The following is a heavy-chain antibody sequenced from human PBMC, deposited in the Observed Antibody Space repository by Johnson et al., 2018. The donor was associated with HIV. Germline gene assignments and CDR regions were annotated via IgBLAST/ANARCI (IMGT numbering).Heavy chain of an antibody. J-gene: IGHJ3*01. CDR3: ATGWRNGGRHSFDV. CDR2: FYSGGST. D-gene: IGHD4-23*01. V-gene: IGHV3-53*01. CDR1: GFTVSSNY. Sequence: VQLVESGGGLIQPGGSLRLSCVASGFTVSSNYMSWVRQAPGKGLEWVSVFYSGGSTYYADSVKGRFTISRDNSKNTLYLQMNSRRVEDTALYFCATGWRNGGRHSFDVCGLGTMVTVSS.